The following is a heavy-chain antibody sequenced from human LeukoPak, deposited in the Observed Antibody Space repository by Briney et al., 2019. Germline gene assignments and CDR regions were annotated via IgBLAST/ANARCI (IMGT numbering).Heavy chain of an antibody. CDR3: AKDLGGYDSLYFDY. Sequence: PGGSLRLSCAASGFTFSSCGMHWVRQAPGKGLEWVAVIWYDGSNKYYADSVKGRFTISRDNSKNTLYLQMNSLRAEDTAVYYCAKDLGGYDSLYFDYWGQGTLVTVSS. CDR2: IWYDGSNK. J-gene: IGHJ4*02. D-gene: IGHD5-12*01. CDR1: GFTFSSCG. V-gene: IGHV3-33*06.